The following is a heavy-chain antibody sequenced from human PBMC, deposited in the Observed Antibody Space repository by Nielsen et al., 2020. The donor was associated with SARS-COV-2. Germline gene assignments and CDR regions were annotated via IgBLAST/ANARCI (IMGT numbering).Heavy chain of an antibody. D-gene: IGHD6-19*01. CDR1: GGTFSSYA. CDR2: IIPIFGTA. CDR3: ARDLVTSSGWRLDYYGMDV. V-gene: IGHV1-69*13. Sequence: SVKVSCKASGGTFSSYAISWVRQAPGQGREWMGGIIPIFGTANYAQKFQGRVTITADESTSTAYMELSSLRSEDTAVYYCARDLVTSSGWRLDYYGMDVWGQGTTVTVSS. J-gene: IGHJ6*02.